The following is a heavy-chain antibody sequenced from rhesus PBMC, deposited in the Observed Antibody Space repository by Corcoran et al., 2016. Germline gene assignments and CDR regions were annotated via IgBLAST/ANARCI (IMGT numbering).Heavy chain of an antibody. CDR1: GGSILRSY. CDR2: FDSSGST. V-gene: IGHV4S11*01. D-gene: IGHD3-28*01. CDR3: ARLLYYGSGYYFDY. Sequence: QVQLQELGPGLVKPSETLSLTCAVSGGSILRSYWPLIRQAPGKGREWIGRFDSSGSTYYNPSLKSRVTLSVDTSKNQFSLKLSSVTAADTAVYYCARLLYYGSGYYFDYWGQGVLVTVSS. J-gene: IGHJ4*01.